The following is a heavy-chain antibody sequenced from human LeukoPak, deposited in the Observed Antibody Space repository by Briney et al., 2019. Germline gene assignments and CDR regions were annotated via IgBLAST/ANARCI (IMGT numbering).Heavy chain of an antibody. V-gene: IGHV4-34*01. J-gene: IGHJ6*03. Sequence: SETLSLTCAVYGGSFSGYYWSWIRQPPGKGLEWIGEINHSGSTNYNPSLKSRVTISVDTSKNQFSLKLSSVTAADTAVYYCARGRVAVAGQSYYYYMDVWAKGPRSPSP. D-gene: IGHD6-19*01. CDR2: INHSGST. CDR1: GGSFSGYY. CDR3: ARGRVAVAGQSYYYYMDV.